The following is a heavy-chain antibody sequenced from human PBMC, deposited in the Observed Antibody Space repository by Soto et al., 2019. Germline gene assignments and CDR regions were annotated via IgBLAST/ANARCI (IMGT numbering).Heavy chain of an antibody. D-gene: IGHD2-8*02. CDR2: TGSGTGPG. CDR1: GGSLSTTP. CDR3: ARAHTGGFYRVFDS. J-gene: IGHJ4*02. V-gene: IGHV1-69*06. Sequence: QVQLVQSGTEVKKPGSSVKVSCKASGGSLSTTPISWVRHSPGQGLEWMGGTGSGTGPGYHAQKFQGRLTVTADKSTSTVYLEMTNLSAEDTAVYYCARAHTGGFYRVFDSWGQGTLVTVSS.